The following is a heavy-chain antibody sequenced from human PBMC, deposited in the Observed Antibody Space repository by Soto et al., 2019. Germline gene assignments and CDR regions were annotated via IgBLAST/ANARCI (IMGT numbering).Heavy chain of an antibody. CDR1: GFTFSSYG. V-gene: IGHV3-33*01. Sequence: GGSLRLSCAASGFTFSSYGMHWVRQAPGKGLEWVAVIWYDGSNKYYADSVKGRFTISRDNSKNTLYLQMNSLRAEDTAVYYCAREVEFTSKWFGELLYGMDVWGQGTTVTVSS. D-gene: IGHD3-10*01. CDR3: AREVEFTSKWFGELLYGMDV. J-gene: IGHJ6*02. CDR2: IWYDGSNK.